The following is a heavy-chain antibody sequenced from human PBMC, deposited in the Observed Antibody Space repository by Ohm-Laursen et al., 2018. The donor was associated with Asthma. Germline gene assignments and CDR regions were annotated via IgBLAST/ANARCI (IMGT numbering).Heavy chain of an antibody. Sequence: SLRLSCAASGYTFSRYSIHWVRQFPGKGLEWVASISTASTFIYYADSVRGRFTTSRNNAKNSLYLQMNNLRDEDTAVYYCARADSSNWDFDHWGQGALVTVSS. CDR3: ARADSSNWDFDH. J-gene: IGHJ4*02. CDR1: GYTFSRYS. V-gene: IGHV3-21*01. CDR2: ISTASTFI. D-gene: IGHD6-13*01.